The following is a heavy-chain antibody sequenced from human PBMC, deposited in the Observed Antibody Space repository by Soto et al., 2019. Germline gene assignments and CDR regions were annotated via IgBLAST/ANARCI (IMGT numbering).Heavy chain of an antibody. V-gene: IGHV6-1*01. CDR3: ERFFIRVPTVIIVACFAP. CDR2: TYYRSKWYN. Sequence: SETLSLTCAISGDSVSSNSAAWNWIRQSPSRGLEWLGRTYYRSKWYNDYAVSVKSRITINPDTSKNQFSLQLNSVTPEDTAVYTCERFFIRVPTVIIVACFAPWGRGTLVTVSS. CDR1: GDSVSSNSAA. D-gene: IGHD5-12*01. J-gene: IGHJ5*02.